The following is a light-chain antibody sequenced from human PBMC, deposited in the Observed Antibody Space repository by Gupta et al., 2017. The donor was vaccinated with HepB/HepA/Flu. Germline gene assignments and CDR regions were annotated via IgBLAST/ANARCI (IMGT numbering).Light chain of an antibody. CDR1: SSDVGGYDY. CDR2: DVS. Sequence: SALTQPASVCGSPGQSITISCTGTSSDVGGYDYFSWYQQHPGKTPNLMIYDVSNRPSGVSNRFSGSKSGNTASLTSSGLQAEDEDDYYCSSYTSSSTLFGTGTKVTVL. J-gene: IGLJ1*01. CDR3: SSYTSSSTL. V-gene: IGLV2-14*03.